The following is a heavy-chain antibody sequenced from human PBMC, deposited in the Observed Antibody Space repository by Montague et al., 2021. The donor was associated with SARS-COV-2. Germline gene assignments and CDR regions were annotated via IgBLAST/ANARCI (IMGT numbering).Heavy chain of an antibody. Sequence: SLRLSCAASGFTFSSYSMNWVRQAPGKGLEWVSSISSSSYIYYAGPVKGRFTISRDNAKNSLYLQMNSLRAEDTAVYYCARARYSSMDYFDYWGQGTLVTVSS. CDR2: ISSSSYI. CDR1: GFTFSSYS. V-gene: IGHV3-21*01. J-gene: IGHJ4*02. CDR3: ARARYSSMDYFDY. D-gene: IGHD6-19*01.